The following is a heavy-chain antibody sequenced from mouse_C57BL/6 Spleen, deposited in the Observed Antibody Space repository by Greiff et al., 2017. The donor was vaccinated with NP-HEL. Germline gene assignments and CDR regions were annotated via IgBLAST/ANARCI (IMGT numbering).Heavy chain of an antibody. CDR2: INPNNGGT. D-gene: IGHD2-3*01. Sequence: VQLQQSGPELVKPGASVKIPCKASGYTFTDYNMDWVKQSHGKSLEWIGDINPNNGGTIYNQKFTGKATLTVDKSSSTAYMELRSLTSEDTAVYYCARRGWLLRDWYFDVWGTGTTVTVSS. V-gene: IGHV1-18*01. CDR3: ARRGWLLRDWYFDV. CDR1: GYTFTDYN. J-gene: IGHJ1*03.